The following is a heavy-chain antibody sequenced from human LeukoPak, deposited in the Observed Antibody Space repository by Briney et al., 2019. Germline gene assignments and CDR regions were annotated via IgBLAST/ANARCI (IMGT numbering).Heavy chain of an antibody. CDR3: AKERDYDYFDS. J-gene: IGHJ4*01. CDR1: GFTVSSNC. D-gene: IGHD4-17*01. Sequence: GGSLRLSCAASGFTVSSNCMSWVRQAPGKGLEWVSFIYSGGSTYYEDSVKGRFTISRDNSKNTLYLQMNILRPEDTAIYYCAKERDYDYFDSWGQGVLVTVSS. CDR2: IYSGGST. V-gene: IGHV3-53*01.